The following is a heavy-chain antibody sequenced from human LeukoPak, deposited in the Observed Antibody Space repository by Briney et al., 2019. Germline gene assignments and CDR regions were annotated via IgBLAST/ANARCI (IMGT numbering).Heavy chain of an antibody. CDR2: ISYDGSNK. D-gene: IGHD4-17*01. CDR3: ARSGSVTILDY. V-gene: IGHV3-30-3*01. CDR1: GFTFSSYA. Sequence: GGSLRLSCAASGFTFSSYAMHWVRQAPGKGLEWVAVISYDGSNKYYADSVKGRFTISRDNSKNTLYLQMNSLRAEDTAVYYCARSGSVTILDYWGQGTLVTVSS. J-gene: IGHJ4*02.